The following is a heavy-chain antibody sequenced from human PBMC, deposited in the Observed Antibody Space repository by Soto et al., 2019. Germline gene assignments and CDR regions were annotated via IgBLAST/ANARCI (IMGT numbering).Heavy chain of an antibody. D-gene: IGHD2-15*01. J-gene: IGHJ4*02. CDR1: GFTFSNYG. CDR3: AKSDCSGGSCYSPFDC. V-gene: IGHV3-23*01. Sequence: EVQVLESGGGLVQPGGSLRLSCAASGFTFSNYGMSWVRQAPGKGLEWVSSISGSGGRTYYADSVKGRFTISRDTSKNTLNLHTDSLRAEDTAFYYCAKSDCSGGSCYSPFDCWGQGTLVTVSS. CDR2: ISGSGGRT.